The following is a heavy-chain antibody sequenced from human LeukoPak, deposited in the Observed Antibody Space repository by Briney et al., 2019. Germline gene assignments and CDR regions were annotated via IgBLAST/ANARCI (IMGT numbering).Heavy chain of an antibody. V-gene: IGHV3-11*01. CDR2: ISSGGSTI. CDR1: GFNFSDNY. CDR3: ARDRGYSYGVRDGFEI. J-gene: IGHJ3*02. D-gene: IGHD5-18*01. Sequence: GGSLRLSCAASGFNFSDNYMNWIRQAPGKGLEWVSYISSGGSTIYYADSVKGRFTISRDNAKNSLYLQMNSLRAEAMAVYFCARDRGYSYGVRDGFEIWGQGTMVTVFS.